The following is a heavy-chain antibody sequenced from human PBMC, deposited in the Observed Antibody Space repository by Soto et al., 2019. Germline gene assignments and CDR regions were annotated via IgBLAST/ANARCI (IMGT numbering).Heavy chain of an antibody. V-gene: IGHV4-59*08. CDR1: GASISSYY. Sequence: QVQLQESGPGLVKPSETLSLTCTVSGASISSYYWSWIRQPTGKGLEWIGYIYYSGSTNYTPSLTSSVAITVDTSKNQFSLKLSSVTAADTAVYYCARRYSSSFDYWGQGTLVTVSS. CDR2: IYYSGST. J-gene: IGHJ4*02. D-gene: IGHD6-13*01. CDR3: ARRYSSSFDY.